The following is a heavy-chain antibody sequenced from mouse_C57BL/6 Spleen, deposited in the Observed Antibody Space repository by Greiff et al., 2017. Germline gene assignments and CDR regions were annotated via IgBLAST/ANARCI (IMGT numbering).Heavy chain of an antibody. Sequence: EVQRVESGGGLVQPGGSLSLSCAASGFTFTDYYMSWVRQPPGKALEWLGFIRNKANGYTTEYSASVKGRFTISRDNSQSILYLQMNALRAEDSATYYCARVWDNYAMDYWGQGTSVTVSS. CDR1: GFTFTDYY. V-gene: IGHV7-3*01. J-gene: IGHJ4*01. CDR3: ARVWDNYAMDY. D-gene: IGHD2-10*02. CDR2: IRNKANGYTT.